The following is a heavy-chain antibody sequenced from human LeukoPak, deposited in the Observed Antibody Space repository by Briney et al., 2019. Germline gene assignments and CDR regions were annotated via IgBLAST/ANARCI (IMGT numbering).Heavy chain of an antibody. CDR3: GRHAPYSNFDL. D-gene: IGHD2/OR15-2a*01. V-gene: IGHV4-39*01. CDR1: GGSISTNDYY. Sequence: SETLSLTCTMSGGSISTNDYYWGWIRQPPGKGLEWIGSFGHGRNAFSNPSLKSRVTISVDTSKNQFSLRLSSVTAADTAMYYCGRHAPYSNFDLWGWGTLVTVSS. CDR2: FGHGRNA. J-gene: IGHJ5*02.